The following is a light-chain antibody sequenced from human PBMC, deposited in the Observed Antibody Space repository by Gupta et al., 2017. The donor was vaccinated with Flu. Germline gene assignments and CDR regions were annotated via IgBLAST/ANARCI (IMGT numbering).Light chain of an antibody. CDR1: QSISSW. Sequence: DIQMTQSPSTLSASVGDRVTITCRASQSISSWLAWYQQKPGKAPKLLIYKASSLESGAPSRFSGSGSGTEFTLTISSLQPDDFATYYCQQYNSYSRVFGQGTKVEIK. J-gene: IGKJ1*01. CDR2: KAS. CDR3: QQYNSYSRV. V-gene: IGKV1-5*03.